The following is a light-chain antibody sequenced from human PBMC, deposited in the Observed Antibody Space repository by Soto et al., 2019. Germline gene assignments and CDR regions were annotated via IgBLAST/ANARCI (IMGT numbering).Light chain of an antibody. V-gene: IGLV2-14*01. J-gene: IGLJ1*01. CDR2: EVS. CDR1: NSDVGSYNY. Sequence: SVLTQPASVCGSPGQSITISCTGTNSDVGSYNYVSWYQQHPGKAPKLMIYEVSDRPSGISSRFSGSKSGNTASLTISGLQTEDEADYYCSSYTSSSTLFGTGTKVTVL. CDR3: SSYTSSSTL.